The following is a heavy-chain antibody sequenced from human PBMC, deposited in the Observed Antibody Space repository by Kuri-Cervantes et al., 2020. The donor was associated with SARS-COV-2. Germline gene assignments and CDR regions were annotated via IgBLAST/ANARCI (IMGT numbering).Heavy chain of an antibody. CDR3: AKEKVTVTTYYYYMDV. J-gene: IGHJ6*03. CDR2: IRYDGTNK. V-gene: IGHV3-30*02. Sequence: GESLKISCVASGFTFSGYGMHWVRQAPGKGLEWVAFIRYDGTNKHYAESAKGRFSISRDNSKNTLYLQMNSLRAEDTAVYYCAKEKVTVTTYYYYMDVWGKGTTVTVSS. CDR1: GFTFSGYG. D-gene: IGHD4-11*01.